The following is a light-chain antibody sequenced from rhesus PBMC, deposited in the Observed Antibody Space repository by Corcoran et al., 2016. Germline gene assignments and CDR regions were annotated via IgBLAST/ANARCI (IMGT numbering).Light chain of an antibody. CDR1: QSVSSY. V-gene: IGKV3-10*01. Sequence: QVILTQSPATLSLSPGERATLSCRASQSVSSYLAWYQQKPGQAPRLLIYGASSRATGFSDRFSGSGSGTDFTLTISSLVPEDVGVYHCYQHSSGYSFGQGTKVEIK. J-gene: IGKJ2*01. CDR3: YQHSSGYS. CDR2: GAS.